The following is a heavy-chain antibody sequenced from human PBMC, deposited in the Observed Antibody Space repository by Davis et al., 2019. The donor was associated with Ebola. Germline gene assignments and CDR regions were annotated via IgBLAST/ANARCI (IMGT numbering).Heavy chain of an antibody. CDR2: IKTDGSNT. Sequence: HTGGSLRLSCAASGFTFSSYWMHWVRQVPGKGLVWVSRIKTDGSNTIYADSAKGRFTISRDNAKNTVYLQMNSLRAEDTAVYYCAKDQGIVLVPAAMPSRLDGMDVWGQGTTVTVSS. V-gene: IGHV3-74*01. J-gene: IGHJ6*02. D-gene: IGHD2-2*01. CDR1: GFTFSSYW. CDR3: AKDQGIVLVPAAMPSRLDGMDV.